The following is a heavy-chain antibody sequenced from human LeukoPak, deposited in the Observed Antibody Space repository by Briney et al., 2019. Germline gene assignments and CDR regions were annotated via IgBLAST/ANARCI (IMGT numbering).Heavy chain of an antibody. CDR1: GFTFSSYS. V-gene: IGHV3-21*01. D-gene: IGHD3-22*01. Sequence: GGSLRLSCAASGFTFSSYSMNWVRQAPGKGLEWVSSISSSSSYIYYEDSVKGRFTISRDNAKNSLYLQMTSLRAEATAVYYCARDPWGYYDSSGYYPWGQGTLVTVSS. CDR2: ISSSSSYI. J-gene: IGHJ5*02. CDR3: ARDPWGYYDSSGYYP.